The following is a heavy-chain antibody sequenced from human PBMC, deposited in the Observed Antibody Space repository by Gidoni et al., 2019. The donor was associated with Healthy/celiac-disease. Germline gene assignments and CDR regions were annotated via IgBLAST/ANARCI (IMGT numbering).Heavy chain of an antibody. Sequence: QITLKTSVPTLVKPTRTLTLTFPFSGFSLLTSRVGVGWIRQPPGKALEWLALIYWDDDKRYSPSLKSRLTITKETSKNQVVLTMTNMDPVDTATYYCAHRAACSSTSCYLFFDYWGQGTLVTVSS. CDR2: IYWDDDK. CDR3: AHRAACSSTSCYLFFDY. D-gene: IGHD2-2*01. V-gene: IGHV2-5*02. J-gene: IGHJ4*02. CDR1: GFSLLTSRVG.